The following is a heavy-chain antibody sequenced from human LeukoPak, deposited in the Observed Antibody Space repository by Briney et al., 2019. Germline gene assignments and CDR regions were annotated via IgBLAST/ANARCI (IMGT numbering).Heavy chain of an antibody. V-gene: IGHV1-69*04. CDR3: ATDYYDSSGYPPPYDY. CDR1: GGTFSSYA. J-gene: IGHJ4*02. CDR2: IILILGIA. D-gene: IGHD3-22*01. Sequence: PVKVSCKASGGTFSSYAISWVRQAPGQGLEWMGRIILILGIANYAQKFQGRVTITADKSTSTAYMELSSLRSEDTAVYYCATDYYDSSGYPPPYDYWGQGTLVTVSS.